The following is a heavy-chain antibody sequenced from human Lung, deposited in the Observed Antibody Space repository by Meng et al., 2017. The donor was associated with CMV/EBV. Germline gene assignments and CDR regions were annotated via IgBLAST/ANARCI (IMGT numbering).Heavy chain of an antibody. CDR3: AKPRSGFVVVPAAIDS. D-gene: IGHD2-2*01. J-gene: IGHJ4*02. CDR2: MSYDGSKT. Sequence: GESXKISXAASGFPFSGHAMHWVRQAPGKGLEWVALMSYDGSKTFYADFVKGRFTISRDNSRNTLYLQMSGLRTDDTAVYYCAKPRSGFVVVPAAIDSWGQGTLVTVSS. CDR1: GFPFSGHA. V-gene: IGHV3-30*04.